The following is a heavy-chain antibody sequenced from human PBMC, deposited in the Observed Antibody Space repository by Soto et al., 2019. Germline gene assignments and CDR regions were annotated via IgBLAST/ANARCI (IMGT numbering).Heavy chain of an antibody. V-gene: IGHV4-31*03. CDR3: ARLSYYDSSDYYHFDH. Sequence: QVQLQESGPGLVKPSETLSLTCTVSGGSISSGAYWSWIRQHPGEGLEWIGYVYYTGTTYYHPSLKRRLTISVDTSKQQFSLKLNSVTAADTAIYYCARLSYYDSSDYYHFDHWGQGTLVTVSS. CDR1: GGSISSGAY. D-gene: IGHD3-22*01. CDR2: VYYTGTT. J-gene: IGHJ4*02.